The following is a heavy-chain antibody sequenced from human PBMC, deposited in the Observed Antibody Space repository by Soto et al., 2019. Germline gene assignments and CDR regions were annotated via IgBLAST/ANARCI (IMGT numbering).Heavy chain of an antibody. CDR2: INPNSGGT. D-gene: IGHD6-19*01. J-gene: IGHJ4*02. Sequence: ASVEVLCKASGYTFTGYYVDWVRQAPGQGVEWMGWINPNSGGTNYAQKFQGWVTMTRDTSISTAYMELSSLRSDDTAVYYSARHSSGWYSHYFDYWAQGTLVTVSS. V-gene: IGHV1-2*04. CDR1: GYTFTGYY. CDR3: ARHSSGWYSHYFDY.